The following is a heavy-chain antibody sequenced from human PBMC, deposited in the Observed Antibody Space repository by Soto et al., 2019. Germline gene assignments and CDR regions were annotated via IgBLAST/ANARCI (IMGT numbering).Heavy chain of an antibody. CDR3: ARHGNGDDY. CDR2: IRSYNNST. V-gene: IGHV1-18*01. CDR1: GYTFTSYG. J-gene: IGHJ4*02. D-gene: IGHD2-8*01. Sequence: GASVKVSCKASGYTFTSYGVNWVRQAPGQGLEWMGWIRSYNNSTNYAQKLQGRVTMTTDTSTNTAHMELRSLRSDDTAVYYCARHGNGDDYWGQGTLVTVSS.